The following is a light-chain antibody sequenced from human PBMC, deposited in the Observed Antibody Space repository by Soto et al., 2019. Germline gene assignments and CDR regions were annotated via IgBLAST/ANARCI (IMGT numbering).Light chain of an antibody. Sequence: AIQMTQSPSSLSASVGDRVTITCRASQGIRNDLAWYQQKPGKPPKLLIFSASSLQTGVPSRFSGSGFGTDFTLTISSLQPEDFATYCCLQDYNYPHTFGQGTKWISN. V-gene: IGKV1-6*01. J-gene: IGKJ2*01. CDR2: SAS. CDR1: QGIRND. CDR3: LQDYNYPHT.